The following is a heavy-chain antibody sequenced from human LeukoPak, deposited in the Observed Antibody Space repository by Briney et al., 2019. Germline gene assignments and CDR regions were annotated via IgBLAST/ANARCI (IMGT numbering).Heavy chain of an antibody. CDR3: ARETRARAFDI. CDR2: IYYSGST. V-gene: IGHV4-59*01. Sequence: SETLSLTCTVSGGSISSYYWSWLRQPPGKGLEWIGYIYYSGSTNYNPSLKSRVTISVDTSKNQFSLKLSSVTAADTAVYYCARETRARAFDIWGQGTMVTVSS. D-gene: IGHD1-7*01. CDR1: GGSISSYY. J-gene: IGHJ3*02.